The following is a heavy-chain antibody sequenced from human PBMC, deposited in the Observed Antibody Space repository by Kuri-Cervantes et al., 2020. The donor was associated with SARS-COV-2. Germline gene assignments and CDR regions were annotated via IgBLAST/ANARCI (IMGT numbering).Heavy chain of an antibody. CDR1: GGSFSGYY. CDR3: ARHSYDYWSCSEPFDY. J-gene: IGHJ4*02. Sequence: TLSLTCAVYGGSFSGYYWSWIRQPRGKGLGWIGEINHSGSTNYNPSLKSQVTISVDTSKNQFSLKLSSVTAADTAVDYCARHSYDYWSCSEPFDYWGQGTLVTVSS. D-gene: IGHD3-3*01. V-gene: IGHV4-34*01. CDR2: INHSGST.